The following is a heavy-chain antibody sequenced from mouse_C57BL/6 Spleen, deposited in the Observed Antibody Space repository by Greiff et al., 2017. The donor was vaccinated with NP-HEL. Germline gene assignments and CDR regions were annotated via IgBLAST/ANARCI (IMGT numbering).Heavy chain of an antibody. Sequence: DVRLVESGGGLVKPGGSLKLSCAASGFTFSSYAMSWVRQTPEKRLEWVATISDGGSYTYYPDNVKGRFTISRDNAKNNLYLQMSHLKSEDTAMYYCARGGDGNYEFDYWGQGTTLTVSS. CDR3: ARGGDGNYEFDY. J-gene: IGHJ2*01. CDR1: GFTFSSYA. V-gene: IGHV5-4*03. CDR2: ISDGGSYT. D-gene: IGHD2-1*01.